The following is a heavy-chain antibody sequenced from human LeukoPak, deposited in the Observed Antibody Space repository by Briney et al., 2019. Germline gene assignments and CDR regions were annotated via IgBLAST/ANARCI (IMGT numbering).Heavy chain of an antibody. CDR3: ARRGHYFNSHCLDDY. CDR1: GGSISSYY. J-gene: IGHJ4*02. Sequence: SETLSLTCTVSGGSISSYYWSWLRQPPGKGLEYIGYIYYTGSTNYNPSLKSRVTISLDTSKNQFSLKLSSVTAADTAVYYCARRGHYFNSHCLDDYWGQGTLVTVSS. CDR2: IYYTGST. V-gene: IGHV4-59*01. D-gene: IGHD2/OR15-2a*01.